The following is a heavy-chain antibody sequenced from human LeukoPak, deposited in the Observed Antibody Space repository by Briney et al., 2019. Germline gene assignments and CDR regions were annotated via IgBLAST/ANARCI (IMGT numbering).Heavy chain of an antibody. D-gene: IGHD2-8*01. CDR2: IYNSGST. J-gene: IGHJ3*02. Sequence: SETLSLTCIVSGGSISSYYWTWIRQPPGKGLEWIGYIYNSGSTNYNPSLKSRVTISVDTSKNHFSLKLSSVTAADTAVYYCVRKVYGMVKMVPRAFDNWGPGTLVSV. V-gene: IGHV4-59*08. CDR1: GGSISSYY. CDR3: VRKVYGMVKMVPRAFDN.